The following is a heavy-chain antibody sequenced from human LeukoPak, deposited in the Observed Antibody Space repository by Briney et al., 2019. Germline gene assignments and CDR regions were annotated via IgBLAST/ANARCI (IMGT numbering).Heavy chain of an antibody. CDR1: GFSFSAHT. Sequence: GGSLRLSCAASGFSFSAHTMNWVRQAPGKGLEWVSSISSSGTYIYSADSLQGRFTISRDNANNSLSLQMNSLRAEDTAVYYCTREGSYYDFWSGDYSAFYYYYYMDVWGKGTTVTVSS. CDR2: ISSSGTYI. J-gene: IGHJ6*03. CDR3: TREGSYYDFWSGDYSAFYYYYYMDV. D-gene: IGHD3-3*01. V-gene: IGHV3-21*01.